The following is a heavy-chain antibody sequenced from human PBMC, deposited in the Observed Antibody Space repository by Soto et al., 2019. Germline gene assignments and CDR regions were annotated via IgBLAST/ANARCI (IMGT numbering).Heavy chain of an antibody. J-gene: IGHJ1*01. CDR1: GFTFSSYG. Sequence: PGGSLRLSCAASGFTFSSYGMHWVRQAPGKGLEWVAVIWYDGSNKYYADSVKGRFTISRDNSKNTLYLQMNSLRAEDTAVYYCARDGEVGPPTEYFQHWGQGTLVTVSS. V-gene: IGHV3-33*01. CDR3: ARDGEVGPPTEYFQH. D-gene: IGHD1-26*01. CDR2: IWYDGSNK.